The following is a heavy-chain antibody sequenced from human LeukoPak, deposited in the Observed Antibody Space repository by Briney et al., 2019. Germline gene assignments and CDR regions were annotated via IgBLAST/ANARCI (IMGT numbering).Heavy chain of an antibody. CDR1: GGTFSSYA. CDR2: IIPIFGTA. D-gene: IGHD2-15*01. J-gene: IGHJ4*02. CDR3: ARVVAYCSGGTCHTPYYFNY. Sequence: SVKVSCKASGGTFSSYAISWVRQAPGQGLEWMGGIIPIFGTANYAQKFQGKITITADKSTSTAYMELSSLRSEDTAAYYCARVVAYCSGGTCHTPYYFNYWGQATLVTVSS. V-gene: IGHV1-69*06.